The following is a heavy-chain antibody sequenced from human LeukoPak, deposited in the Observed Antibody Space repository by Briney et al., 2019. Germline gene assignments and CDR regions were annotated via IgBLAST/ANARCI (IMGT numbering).Heavy chain of an antibody. CDR3: SRVGGAKEPYFYFMDV. D-gene: IGHD4/OR15-4a*01. CDR2: IRSKTYGETT. J-gene: IGHJ6*03. CDR1: GFNFVFYA. V-gene: IGHV3-49*04. Sequence: PGGSLRLSCTTSGFNFVFYAMTWVRQAPGKGLEWVGSIRSKTYGETTENAVSVKGRFTISRDDSKSIAYLQMNSLKIEDTAVYYCSRVGGAKEPYFYFMDVWGKGTTVTVSS.